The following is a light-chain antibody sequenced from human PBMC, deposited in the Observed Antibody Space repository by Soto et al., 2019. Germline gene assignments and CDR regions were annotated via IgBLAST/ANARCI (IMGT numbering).Light chain of an antibody. CDR3: AAWDDSLSAHVV. CDR1: SSNFGSNY. V-gene: IGLV1-47*01. Sequence: QSVLTQPPSASGTPGQRVTISCSGSSSNFGSNYVYWYQQLPGTAPKLLIYRNNQRPSGVPDRFSGSKSGTSASLAISGLRSEDEADYYCAAWDDSLSAHVVFGGGTKLTVL. J-gene: IGLJ2*01. CDR2: RNN.